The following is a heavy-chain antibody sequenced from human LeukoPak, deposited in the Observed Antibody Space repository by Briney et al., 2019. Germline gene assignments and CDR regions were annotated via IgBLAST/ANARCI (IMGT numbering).Heavy chain of an antibody. CDR2: ITPFFGTA. J-gene: IGHJ4*02. Sequence: SVEVSCKASGGTFSNYAISWVRQAPGQGLEWMGGITPFFGTAKYAQKFQGRVTITADESTSTAYMELSSLRSEDTAVYYCARGRDGYSFVDYWGQGTLVTVSS. CDR3: ARGRDGYSFVDY. D-gene: IGHD5-24*01. V-gene: IGHV1-69*13. CDR1: GGTFSNYA.